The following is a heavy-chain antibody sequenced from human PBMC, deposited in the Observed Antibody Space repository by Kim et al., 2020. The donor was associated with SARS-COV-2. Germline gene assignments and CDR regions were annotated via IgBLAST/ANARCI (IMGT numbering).Heavy chain of an antibody. CDR1: GYTFTGYY. J-gene: IGHJ6*02. D-gene: IGHD2-2*02. V-gene: IGHV1-2*02. CDR2: INPNSGGT. Sequence: ASVKVSCKASGYTFTGYYMHWVRQAPGQGLEWMGWINPNSGGTNYAQKFQGRVTMTRDTSISTAYMELSRLRSDDTAVYYCARDQGYQLLYRYYYYGMDVWGQGTTVTVSS. CDR3: ARDQGYQLLYRYYYYGMDV.